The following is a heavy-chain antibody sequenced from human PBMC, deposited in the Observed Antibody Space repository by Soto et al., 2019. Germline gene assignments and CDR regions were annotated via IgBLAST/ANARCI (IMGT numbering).Heavy chain of an antibody. CDR3: ARGLGVYYSDY. Sequence: ASVKVSCKASGYTFTSYAMHWVRQAPGQGLEWMGWINAGNGNTKYSQKFQGRVTITRDTSASTAYMELSSLRSEDTAVYYCARGLGVYYSDYWGKGTLVTASP. CDR2: INAGNGNT. D-gene: IGHD3-10*01. J-gene: IGHJ4*02. V-gene: IGHV1-3*01. CDR1: GYTFTSYA.